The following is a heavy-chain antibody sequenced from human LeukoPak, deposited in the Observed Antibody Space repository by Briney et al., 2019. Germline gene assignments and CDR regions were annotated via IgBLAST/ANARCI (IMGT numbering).Heavy chain of an antibody. J-gene: IGHJ5*02. D-gene: IGHD1-26*01. CDR2: IYHSGST. Sequence: PSETLSLTCTVSGGSISSYYWGWIRQPPGKGLEWIGSIYHSGSTYYNPSLKSRVTISVDTSKNQFSLKLSSVTAADTAVYYCAREVGATPNWFDPWGQGTLVTVSS. CDR3: AREVGATPNWFDP. CDR1: GGSISSYY. V-gene: IGHV4-38-2*02.